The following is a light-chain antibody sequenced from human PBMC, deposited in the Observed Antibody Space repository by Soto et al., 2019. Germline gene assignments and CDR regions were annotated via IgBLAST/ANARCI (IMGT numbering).Light chain of an antibody. Sequence: EIVLTQSPATLSLSPGERATLSCRASQSVRNSYLAWYQQKPGQAPRLLIYGVSSRATGIPDRFSGSGSGTDFTLTISRLEPEDFAVYYCQQFSSYPLTFGGGTKVDI. CDR2: GVS. CDR1: QSVRNSY. V-gene: IGKV3-20*01. J-gene: IGKJ4*01. CDR3: QQFSSYPLT.